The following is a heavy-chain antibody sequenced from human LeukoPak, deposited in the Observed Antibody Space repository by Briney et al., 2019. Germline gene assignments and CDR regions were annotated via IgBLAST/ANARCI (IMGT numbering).Heavy chain of an antibody. V-gene: IGHV3-33*01. CDR2: IWYDGSNK. CDR3: ARDRGDILTGYYTSHYYGMDV. Sequence: GGSLRLSCAASGFTFSSYSMHWVRQAPGKGLEWVAGIWYDGSNKYYADSVKGRFTISRDNSKNTLYLQMNSLRAEDTAVYYCARDRGDILTGYYTSHYYGMDVWGQGTTVTVSS. D-gene: IGHD3-9*01. CDR1: GFTFSSYS. J-gene: IGHJ6*02.